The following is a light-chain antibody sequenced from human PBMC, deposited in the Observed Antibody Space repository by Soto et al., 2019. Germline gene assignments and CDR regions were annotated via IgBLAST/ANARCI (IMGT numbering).Light chain of an antibody. CDR2: GAS. V-gene: IGKV3-20*01. Sequence: ERVMTQSPATLSLSPGERATLTCRASQSVSSNLAWYQKKPGQAPRLFIYGASTRATAIPPRFSGSGSETDLTLTISRLDPEYFALYYCQQYGSSAPITFGQGTRLEIK. J-gene: IGKJ5*01. CDR1: QSVSSN. CDR3: QQYGSSAPIT.